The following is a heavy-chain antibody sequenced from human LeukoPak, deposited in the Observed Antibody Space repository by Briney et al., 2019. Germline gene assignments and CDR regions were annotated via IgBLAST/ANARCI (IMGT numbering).Heavy chain of an antibody. CDR1: GFTFSSYE. V-gene: IGHV3-48*03. J-gene: IGHJ6*02. CDR2: ISSSGSTI. Sequence: GGSLRLSCAASGFTFSSYEMNWVCQAPGKGLEWVSYISSSGSTIYYADSVKGRFTISRDNAKNSLYLQMNSLRAEDTAVYYCARARNYYGSGSYRRYYYGMDVWGQGTTVTVSS. CDR3: ARARNYYGSGSYRRYYYGMDV. D-gene: IGHD3-10*01.